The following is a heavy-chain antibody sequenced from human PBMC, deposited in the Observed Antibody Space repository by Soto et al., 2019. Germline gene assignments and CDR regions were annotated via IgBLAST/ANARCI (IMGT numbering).Heavy chain of an antibody. CDR2: ISSSGSTI. V-gene: IGHV3-48*03. CDR1: GFTFSSYE. CDR3: ARAPLGEVTTIDY. J-gene: IGHJ4*02. Sequence: EVQLVESGGGLVQPGGSLRLSCAASGFTFSSYEMNWVRQAPGKGLEWVSYISSSGSTIYYADSVKGRFTISRDNAKNSLYLQMNSLRAEETAVYYCARAPLGEVTTIDYWGQGTLVTVSS. D-gene: IGHD4-17*01.